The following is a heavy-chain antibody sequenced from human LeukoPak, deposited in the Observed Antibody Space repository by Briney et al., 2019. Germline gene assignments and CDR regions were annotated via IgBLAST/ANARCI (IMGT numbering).Heavy chain of an antibody. V-gene: IGHV3-33*01. CDR3: ARKIFGSGSYPDF. CDR2: IWHDGSHK. J-gene: IGHJ4*02. Sequence: PGGSLRFSCAASGFAFNTYAMHWVRQAPGQGLEWVALIWHDGSHKFYSNSVRGQFTISRDNSKNTVSLQMNNLRPEDTAVYYCARKIFGSGSYPDFWGQGTLVTVSS. CDR1: GFAFNTYA. D-gene: IGHD3-10*01.